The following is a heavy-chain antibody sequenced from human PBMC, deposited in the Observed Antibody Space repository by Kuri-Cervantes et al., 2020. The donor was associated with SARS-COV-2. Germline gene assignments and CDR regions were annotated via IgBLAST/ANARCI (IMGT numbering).Heavy chain of an antibody. V-gene: IGHV3-33*01. CDR3: ARDFSSWGEDPDAFDI. CDR2: IWYDGSNK. Sequence: LSLTCAASGFTFSSYGMHWVRQAPGKGLEWVAVIWYDGSNKYYADSVKGRFTISRDNSKNTLYLQMNSLRAEDTAVYYCARDFSSWGEDPDAFDIWGQGTMVTVSS. J-gene: IGHJ3*02. D-gene: IGHD6-19*01. CDR1: GFTFSSYG.